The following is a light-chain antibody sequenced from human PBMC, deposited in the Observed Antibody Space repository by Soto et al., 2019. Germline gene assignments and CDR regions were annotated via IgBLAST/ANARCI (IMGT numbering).Light chain of an antibody. CDR1: SSDVGGYNY. J-gene: IGLJ2*01. Sequence: QSALTQHPSASGSPGQSVTISCTGTSSDVGGYNYVSWYQLHPGKAPKLIIYEVSKRPSGVPDHFSGSKSGNTASLTVSGLQADDEADYYCSSFGGSNHVVFGGGTQLTVL. CDR2: EVS. V-gene: IGLV2-8*01. CDR3: SSFGGSNHVV.